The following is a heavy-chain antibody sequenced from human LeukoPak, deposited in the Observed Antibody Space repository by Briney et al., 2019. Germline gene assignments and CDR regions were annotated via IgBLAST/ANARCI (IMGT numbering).Heavy chain of an antibody. J-gene: IGHJ5*01. CDR3: ARGGTYYYDSSGSPKPFDS. D-gene: IGHD3-22*01. V-gene: IGHV4-61*02. Sequence: PSQTLSLTCTVSGGSISSGSYYWSWIRQPAGKGLEWIGRIYTSGSTNYNPSLKSRVTISVDTSKNQFSLKLSSVTAADTAVYYCARGGTYYYDSSGSPKPFDSWGQGTLVTVSS. CDR2: IYTSGST. CDR1: GGSISSGSYY.